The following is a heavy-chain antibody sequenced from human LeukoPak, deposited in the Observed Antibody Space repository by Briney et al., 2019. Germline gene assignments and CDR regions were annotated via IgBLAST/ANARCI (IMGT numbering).Heavy chain of an antibody. Sequence: GGSLRLSCAASGFTFSTHAMTWVRQAPGKGLEWVSSIDSSGDYTFYADSVKGRFTISRDNSKNTLYLQMNSLRAEDTAVYYCARYGLGAHAFDIWGQGTMVTVSS. V-gene: IGHV3-23*01. CDR3: ARYGLGAHAFDI. CDR1: GFTFSTHA. D-gene: IGHD3/OR15-3a*01. CDR2: IDSSGDYT. J-gene: IGHJ3*02.